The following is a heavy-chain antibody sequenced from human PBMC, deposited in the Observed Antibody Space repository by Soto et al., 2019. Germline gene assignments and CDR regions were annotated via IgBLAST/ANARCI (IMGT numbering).Heavy chain of an antibody. J-gene: IGHJ4*02. Sequence: GGSLRLSCTVSGFTFSAFAMYWVRQAPGKGLEWVALISYDGTNEDYAESVRGRFTISRDNSKNTLYLDMNSLSAEDSAVYFCAKRVVRQPAYFDSWGQGTLVTVSS. D-gene: IGHD3-10*01. V-gene: IGHV3-30*18. CDR3: AKRVVRQPAYFDS. CDR1: GFTFSAFA. CDR2: ISYDGTNE.